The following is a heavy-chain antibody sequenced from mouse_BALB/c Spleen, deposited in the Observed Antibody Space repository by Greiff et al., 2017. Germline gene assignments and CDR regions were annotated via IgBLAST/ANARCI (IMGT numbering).Heavy chain of an antibody. CDR3: ARWRGDPY. D-gene: IGHD3-3*01. Sequence: EVQGVESGAELVKPGASVKLSCTASGFNIKDTYMHWVKQRPEQGLEWIGRIDPANGNTKYDPKFQGKATITADTSSNTAYLQLSSLTSEDTAVYYCARWRGDPYWGQGTLVTVSA. CDR1: GFNIKDTY. V-gene: IGHV14-3*02. J-gene: IGHJ3*01. CDR2: IDPANGNT.